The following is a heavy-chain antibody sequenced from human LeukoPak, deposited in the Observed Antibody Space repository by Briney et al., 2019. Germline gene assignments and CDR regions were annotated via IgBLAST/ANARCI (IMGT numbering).Heavy chain of an antibody. Sequence: ASVKVSCEASGYTFTGYYMHWVRQAPGQGLEWMGIINPSGGSTSYAQKFQGRVTMTRDTSTSTVYMELSSLRSEDTAVYYCARVQGYYYYGMDVWGQGTTVTVSS. CDR3: ARVQGYYYYGMDV. J-gene: IGHJ6*02. CDR1: GYTFTGYY. CDR2: INPSGGST. V-gene: IGHV1-46*01.